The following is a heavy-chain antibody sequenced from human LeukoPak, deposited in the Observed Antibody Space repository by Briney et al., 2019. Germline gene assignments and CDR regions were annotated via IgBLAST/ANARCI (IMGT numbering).Heavy chain of an antibody. CDR2: IRYDGSNK. V-gene: IGHV3-30*02. CDR1: GFTFSSYG. J-gene: IGHJ4*02. Sequence: GGSLRLSCAASGFTFSSYGMHWVRQAPGKGLEWVAFIRYDGSNKYYADSVKGRFTISRDNSKNTLYLQMNSLRAEDTAVYYCAKGRESWLQPSFDYWGQGTLVTVSS. CDR3: AKGRESWLQPSFDY. D-gene: IGHD5-24*01.